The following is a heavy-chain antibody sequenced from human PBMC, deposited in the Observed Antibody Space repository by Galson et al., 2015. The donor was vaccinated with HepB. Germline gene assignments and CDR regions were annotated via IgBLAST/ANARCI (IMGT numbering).Heavy chain of an antibody. CDR3: ARDSPYYYGSGSYQYYYYYGMDV. Sequence: SVKVSCKASGYTFTSYAMHWVRQAPGQRLEWMGWINAGNGNTKYSQKFQGRVTITRDTSASTAYMELSSLRSEDTAVYYCARDSPYYYGSGSYQYYYYYGMDVWGQGTTVTVSS. D-gene: IGHD3-10*01. CDR2: INAGNGNT. V-gene: IGHV1-3*01. CDR1: GYTFTSYA. J-gene: IGHJ6*02.